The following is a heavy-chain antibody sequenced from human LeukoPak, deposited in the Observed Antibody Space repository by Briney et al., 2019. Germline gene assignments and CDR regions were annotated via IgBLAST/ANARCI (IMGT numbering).Heavy chain of an antibody. J-gene: IGHJ6*02. CDR3: ARATATPVPAAMDV. CDR1: GFTFSSYS. CDR2: ISSSSSYI. D-gene: IGHD2-2*01. V-gene: IGHV3-21*01. Sequence: GGSLRLSCAASGFTFSSYSMSWVRQAPGKGLEWLSSISSSSSYIYYADSVKGRFTISRDNAKNSLYLQMNSLRAEDTAVYYCARATATPVPAAMDVWGQGTTVTVSS.